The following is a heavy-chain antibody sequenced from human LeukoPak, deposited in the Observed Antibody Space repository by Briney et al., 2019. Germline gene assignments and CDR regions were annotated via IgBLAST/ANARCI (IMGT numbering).Heavy chain of an antibody. J-gene: IGHJ4*02. CDR2: VYYSGSA. V-gene: IGHV4-39*01. D-gene: IGHD2-15*01. CDR3: ASTRYCSGGSCYFGKGFDY. CDR1: GGSISSSNYY. Sequence: SETLSLTCTVSGGSISSSNYYWGWIRQPPGKGLEWIGSVYYSGSAYYNPSLKSRVTISVDTSKNQFSLKLNSVTAADTAMYYCASTRYCSGGSCYFGKGFDYWGQGTLVTVSS.